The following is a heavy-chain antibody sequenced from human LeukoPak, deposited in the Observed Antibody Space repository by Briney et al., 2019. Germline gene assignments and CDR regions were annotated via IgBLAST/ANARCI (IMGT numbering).Heavy chain of an antibody. D-gene: IGHD1-7*01. CDR1: GFTFDDYA. J-gene: IGHJ4*02. Sequence: GRSLRLSCAASGFTFDDYAMHWVRQAPGKGLEWVSGISWNSGSIGYADSVKGRFTISRDNAKNSLYLQMNSLRVEDTALYYCAKETVELSGLDHWGQGTLVTVSS. CDR3: AKETVELSGLDH. V-gene: IGHV3-9*01. CDR2: ISWNSGSI.